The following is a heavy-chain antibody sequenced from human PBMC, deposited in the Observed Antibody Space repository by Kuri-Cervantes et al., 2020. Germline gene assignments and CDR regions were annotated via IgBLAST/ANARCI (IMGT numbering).Heavy chain of an antibody. V-gene: IGHV4-59*01. J-gene: IGHJ4*02. D-gene: IGHD3-22*01. CDR1: GGSISSYY. CDR3: ARISYYDSSGYLD. Sequence: SETLSLTCTVSGGSISSYYWSWIRQPPGKGLEWIGYIFYSGSTIYNPSLKSRVTISVDTSKNQFSLKLSSVTAADTAVYYCARISYYDSSGYLDWGQGTLVTVSS. CDR2: IFYSGST.